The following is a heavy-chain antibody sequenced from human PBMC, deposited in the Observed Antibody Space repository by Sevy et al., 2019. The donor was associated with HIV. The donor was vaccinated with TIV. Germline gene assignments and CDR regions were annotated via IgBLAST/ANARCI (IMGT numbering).Heavy chain of an antibody. J-gene: IGHJ4*02. Sequence: GGSLRLSCAASGFTFSKYSMSWVRQPPGKGLEWVSTFSFGCGEINYAHSVKGRFTISRDNSKSSVYLQMNILRSEDTAVYYCAREGCTKPHDYWGQGTLVTVSS. D-gene: IGHD2-8*01. CDR1: GFTFSKYS. CDR3: AREGCTKPHDY. CDR2: FSFGCGEI. V-gene: IGHV3-23*01.